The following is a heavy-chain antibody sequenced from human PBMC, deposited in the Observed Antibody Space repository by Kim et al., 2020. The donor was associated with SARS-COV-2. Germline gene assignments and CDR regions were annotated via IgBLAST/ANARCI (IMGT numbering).Heavy chain of an antibody. Sequence: GGSLRLSCVASGFSFSEPYMDWVRQAPGKGLEWVGRIRNKTKGYTTEFARSVRGRFTISRDDSKTSLFLQMKSLKNEDTAVYYCVRVASTAGYTLDLWGR. V-gene: IGHV3-72*01. CDR3: VRVASTAGYTLDL. D-gene: IGHD2-8*02. J-gene: IGHJ2*01. CDR2: IRNKTKGYTT. CDR1: GFSFSEPY.